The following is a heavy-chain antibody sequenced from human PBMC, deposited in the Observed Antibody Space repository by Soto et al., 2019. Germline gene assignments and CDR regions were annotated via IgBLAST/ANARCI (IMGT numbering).Heavy chain of an antibody. CDR2: IYHSGST. CDR3: ARLLGYSYGHQELFDY. Sequence: PSETLSLTCAVSGYSISSGYYWGWIRQPPGKGLEWIGSIYHSGSTYYNPSLKSRVTISVDTSKNQFSLKLSSVTAADTAMYFCARLLGYSYGHQELFDYWGQGTPVTVSS. V-gene: IGHV4-38-2*01. J-gene: IGHJ4*02. CDR1: GYSISSGYY. D-gene: IGHD5-18*01.